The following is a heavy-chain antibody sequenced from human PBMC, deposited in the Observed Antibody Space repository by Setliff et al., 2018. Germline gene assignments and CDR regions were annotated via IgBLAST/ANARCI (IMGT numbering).Heavy chain of an antibody. CDR2: IKSSGSSI. CDR1: GFTFSSYA. Sequence: PGGSLRLSCVASGFTFSSYAMNWVRQAPGKGLEWVSYIKSSGSSIYYADSVKGRFTISRDNAKNSLYLQMDSLRAEDTAVYYCARRTAMAGTPRLYFDYWGQGTLVTVSS. CDR3: ARRTAMAGTPRLYFDY. J-gene: IGHJ4*02. V-gene: IGHV3-48*04. D-gene: IGHD6-19*01.